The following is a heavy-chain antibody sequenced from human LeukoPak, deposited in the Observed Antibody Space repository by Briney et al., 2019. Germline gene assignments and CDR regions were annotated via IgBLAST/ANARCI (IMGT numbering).Heavy chain of an antibody. Sequence: PGGSLRLSCAASGFTFSSYAMSWVRQAPGKGLEWVSFIRFDGSDKYYADSVKGRFTISRDSSKNTLYLQMNSLKTEDTAVYYCVRPGLGDAFDLWGPGTLVSVSS. D-gene: IGHD3-16*01. J-gene: IGHJ3*01. CDR2: IRFDGSDK. CDR1: GFTFSSYA. V-gene: IGHV3-30*02. CDR3: VRPGLGDAFDL.